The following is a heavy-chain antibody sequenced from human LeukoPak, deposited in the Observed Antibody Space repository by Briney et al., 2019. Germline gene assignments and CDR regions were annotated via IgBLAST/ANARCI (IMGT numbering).Heavy chain of an antibody. V-gene: IGHV1-2*02. CDR2: IKPDSGAT. CDR3: ASDHDYGPDY. CDR1: GFTFSDHY. D-gene: IGHD4/OR15-4a*01. J-gene: IGHJ4*02. Sequence: ASVKVSCKASGFTFSDHYMHWLRQAPGQGLEWMGWIKPDSGATNYAQKLQGRFTVSRDVSISTLYMELSSLTSDDTAMYYCASDHDYGPDYWGQGTLVTVSA.